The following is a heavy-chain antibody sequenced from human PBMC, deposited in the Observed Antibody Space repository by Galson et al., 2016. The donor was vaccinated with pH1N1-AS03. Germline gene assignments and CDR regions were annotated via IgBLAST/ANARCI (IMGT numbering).Heavy chain of an antibody. D-gene: IGHD6-13*01. CDR2: MSYEGTTT. CDR1: GFIFTHYS. V-gene: IGHV3-30-3*01. CDR3: AREEGGFGSNWLQTDAFDI. Sequence: RLSCAASGFIFTHYSMHWVRQAPGKGLEWVAVMSYEGTTTYYADSVKGRFTISRDNSKNTLYLQMNSLRTEDTALYYCAREEGGFGSNWLQTDAFDIWCQGTMVTVSS. J-gene: IGHJ3*02.